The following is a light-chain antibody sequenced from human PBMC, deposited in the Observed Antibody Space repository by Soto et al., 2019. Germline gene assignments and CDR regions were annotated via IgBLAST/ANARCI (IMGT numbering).Light chain of an antibody. Sequence: EMVMTQSPATLSVSPGERVTLSCRASQSVSSYLAWYQQKPGQPPRLLIYLASTRAAGIPARFSGSGSGTEFTLTISSLQSEDVAVYYCQQYKDWPPRFGPGTKVEIK. CDR1: QSVSSY. CDR3: QQYKDWPPR. J-gene: IGKJ1*01. V-gene: IGKV3-15*01. CDR2: LAS.